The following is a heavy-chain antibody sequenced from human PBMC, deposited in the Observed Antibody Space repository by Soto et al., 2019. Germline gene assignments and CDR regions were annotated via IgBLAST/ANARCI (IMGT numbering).Heavy chain of an antibody. D-gene: IGHD4-17*01. CDR2: IYYGGTI. CDR3: TRDSGDHSPTGTWGDV. J-gene: IGHJ6*02. V-gene: IGHV3-53*01. CDR1: GFTVRSNF. Sequence: EVQLVESGGTFIQPGGSLRLSCAASGFTVRSNFFTWVRQAPGKGLEWVSTIYYGGTISSADSVKGRFTISRDDSKNTLVLQMNSLRAEDTAVYYCTRDSGDHSPTGTWGDVWGQGTTVTVSS.